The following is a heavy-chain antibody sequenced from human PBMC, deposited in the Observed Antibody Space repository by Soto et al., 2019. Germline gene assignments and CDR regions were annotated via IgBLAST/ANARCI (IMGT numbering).Heavy chain of an antibody. CDR2: IIPILGIA. Sequence: QVQLVQSGAEVKKPGSSVKVSCKASGGTFSSYTISWVRQAPGQGLEWVGRIIPILGIANYAQKFQGRVTITADKSTSTAYMELSSLRSEDTAVYYCARGGYCSGGSCYQGSLDYWGQGTLVTVSS. D-gene: IGHD2-15*01. CDR3: ARGGYCSGGSCYQGSLDY. CDR1: GGTFSSYT. J-gene: IGHJ4*02. V-gene: IGHV1-69*02.